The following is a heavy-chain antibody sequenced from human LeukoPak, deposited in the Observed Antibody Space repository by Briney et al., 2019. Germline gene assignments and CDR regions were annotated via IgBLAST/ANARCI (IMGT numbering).Heavy chain of an antibody. V-gene: IGHV4-59*08. CDR1: VGSIIGYY. CDR3: VRRIWSSSWYFDY. D-gene: IGHD6-13*01. CDR2: IYYIGNT. J-gene: IGHJ4*02. Sequence: PSQTLSLTCSVSVGSIIGYYWSWIRQPPGRGREWIGYIYYIGNTDYNPSIKSRVIISVDTSKNQFSLHLSSVTAADTAVYYCVRRIWSSSWYFDYWGQGTLVTVSS.